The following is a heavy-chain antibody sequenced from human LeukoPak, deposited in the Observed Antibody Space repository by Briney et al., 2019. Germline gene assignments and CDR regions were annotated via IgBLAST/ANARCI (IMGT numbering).Heavy chain of an antibody. V-gene: IGHV4-59*01. CDR2: IYYSGST. J-gene: IGHJ6*03. Sequence: SETLSLTCTVSGDSISSYYWSWIRQPPGKGLEWIGYIYYSGSTNYSPSLKSRVTISVDTSKNQFSLKLSSVTAADTAVYYCARAYDFWSGHYYYYYMDVWGKGTTVTVSS. CDR1: GDSISSYY. CDR3: ARAYDFWSGHYYYYYMDV. D-gene: IGHD3-3*01.